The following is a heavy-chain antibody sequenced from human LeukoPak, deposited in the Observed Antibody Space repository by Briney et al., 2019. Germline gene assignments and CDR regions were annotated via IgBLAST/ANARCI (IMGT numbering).Heavy chain of an antibody. V-gene: IGHV3-48*03. CDR3: ARDKVYYDSSGYSREHDH. CDR1: GFTFSSYE. D-gene: IGHD3-22*01. CDR2: ISTSGKTK. J-gene: IGHJ4*02. Sequence: GGSLRLSWAASGFTFSSYEMNWVRQAPGKGREWVSFISTSGKTKYYADSVQGRFTTPRDNAKNTLYLQMHSLRGDDTAVYYCARDKVYYDSSGYSREHDHWGQGTLVTVST.